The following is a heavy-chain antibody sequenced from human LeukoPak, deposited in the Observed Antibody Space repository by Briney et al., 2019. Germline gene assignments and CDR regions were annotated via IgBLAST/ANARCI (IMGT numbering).Heavy chain of an antibody. CDR3: ARIASHSSTWYGGGS. CDR2: INFDGSST. D-gene: IGHD6-13*01. Sequence: GGSLRLSCAASGFTLSSYWMHWVRQAPGKGLVWVSRINFDGSSTTYADSVKGRFTISRDNAKNTLYLQMNSLRAEDTGVYYCARIASHSSTWYGGGSWGQGTLVTVSS. CDR1: GFTLSSYW. J-gene: IGHJ5*02. V-gene: IGHV3-74*01.